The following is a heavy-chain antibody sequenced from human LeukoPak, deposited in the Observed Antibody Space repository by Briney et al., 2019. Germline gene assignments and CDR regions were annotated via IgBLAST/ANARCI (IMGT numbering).Heavy chain of an antibody. Sequence: ASVTVSCKASGYTFTIYGISWVRQAPGQGGEWMGWISAYNGNTNYAQKLQGRVTMTTDTSTSTAYMELRSLRSDDTAVYYCARDTEGYLVQFDYWGQGTLVTVSS. J-gene: IGHJ4*02. D-gene: IGHD3-10*01. CDR1: GYTFTIYG. CDR3: ARDTEGYLVQFDY. V-gene: IGHV1-18*01. CDR2: ISAYNGNT.